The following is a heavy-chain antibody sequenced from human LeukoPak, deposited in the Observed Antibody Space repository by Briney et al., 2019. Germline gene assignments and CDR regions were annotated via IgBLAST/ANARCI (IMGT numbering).Heavy chain of an antibody. CDR2: ISSSGSTI. V-gene: IGHV3-11*01. CDR3: ARDRPRIAAAGHNWFDP. D-gene: IGHD6-13*01. CDR1: GFSFSDYY. J-gene: IGHJ5*02. Sequence: GGSLRLSCAASGFSFSDYYMSWIRQAPGKGLEWASYISSSGSTIYYADSVKGRFTISRDNAKNSLYLQMNSLRAEDTAVYYYARDRPRIAAAGHNWFDPWGQGTLVTVSS.